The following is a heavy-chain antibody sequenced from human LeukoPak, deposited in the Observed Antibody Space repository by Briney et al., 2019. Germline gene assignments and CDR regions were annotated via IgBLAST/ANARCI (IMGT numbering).Heavy chain of an antibody. D-gene: IGHD3-22*01. CDR1: GYTFTGYY. Sequence: ASVKVSCEASGYTFTGYYMHWVRQAPGQGLEWMGWINPNSGGTNYAQKFQGWVTMTRDTSISTAYMELSRLRSDDTAVYYCARGPYDSSGYFDYWGQGTLVTVSS. J-gene: IGHJ4*02. CDR3: ARGPYDSSGYFDY. CDR2: INPNSGGT. V-gene: IGHV1-2*04.